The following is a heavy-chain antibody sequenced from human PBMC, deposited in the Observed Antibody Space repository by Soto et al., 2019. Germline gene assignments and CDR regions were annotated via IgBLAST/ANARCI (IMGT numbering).Heavy chain of an antibody. Sequence: TLSTSGVDEGWIRQPPGKALEWLALIYWDDDKRYSPSLKSRLTITKDTSKNQVVLTMTNMDPVDTATYYCAHDIAAAGLDYWGQGTLVTVSS. CDR3: AHDIAAAGLDY. V-gene: IGHV2-5*02. D-gene: IGHD6-13*01. CDR1: TLSTSGVD. CDR2: IYWDDDK. J-gene: IGHJ4*02.